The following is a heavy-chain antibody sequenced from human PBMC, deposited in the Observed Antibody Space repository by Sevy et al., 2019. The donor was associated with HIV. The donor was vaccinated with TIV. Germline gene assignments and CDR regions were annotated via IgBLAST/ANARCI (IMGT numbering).Heavy chain of an antibody. CDR2: INHSGST. V-gene: IGHV4-34*01. CDR3: GRSGSYYLVSWFDP. Sequence: SETLSLTCGVYNGSFSGYYWSWIRQSPEKGLEWIGQINHSGSTNYNPSLKSRITISIDMSKSQFSLNLSSVTAADTAIYYCGRSGSYYLVSWFDPWGQGTLVTVS. CDR1: NGSFSGYY. D-gene: IGHD3-10*01. J-gene: IGHJ5*02.